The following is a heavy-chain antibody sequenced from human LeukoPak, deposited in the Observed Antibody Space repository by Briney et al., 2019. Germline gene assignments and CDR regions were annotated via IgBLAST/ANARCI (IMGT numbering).Heavy chain of an antibody. D-gene: IGHD2-15*01. V-gene: IGHV4-31*03. CDR3: ARVTRGGRLRAGFDY. CDR2: IYYSGST. CDR1: GGSISSGGYY. J-gene: IGHJ4*02. Sequence: SQTLSLTCTVSGGSISSGGYYWSWIRQHPGKGLEWIGYIYYSGSTYYNPSLKSRVTISVDTSKNQFSLKLSSVTAADTAVYYCARVTRGGRLRAGFDYWGQGTLVTASS.